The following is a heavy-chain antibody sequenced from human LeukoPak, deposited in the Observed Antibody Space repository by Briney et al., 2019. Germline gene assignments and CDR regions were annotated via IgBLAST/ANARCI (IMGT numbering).Heavy chain of an antibody. V-gene: IGHV3-21*01. CDR2: ISSSSYI. D-gene: IGHD6-19*01. CDR3: ARSWLAVAGPEY. J-gene: IGHJ4*02. Sequence: GGSLRLSCAASGFTFSSYSMNWVRQAPGKGLEWVSSISSSSYIYYADSVKGRFTISRDNAKNSLYLQMNSLRAEDTALYYCARSWLAVAGPEYWGQGTLVTVSS. CDR1: GFTFSSYS.